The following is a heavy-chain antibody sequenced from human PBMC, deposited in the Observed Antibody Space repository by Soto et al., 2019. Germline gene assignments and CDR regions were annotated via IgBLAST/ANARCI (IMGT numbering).Heavy chain of an antibody. V-gene: IGHV3-23*01. CDR3: AKDPYCSSTSCYGAGAY. D-gene: IGHD2-2*01. Sequence: EVQLLESGGGLVQPGGSLRLSCAASGFTFSSYAMSWVRQAPGKGLEWVSAISGSGGSTYYADSVKGRFTISRDNSKNTLYQQMNSLRAEDTAVYYCAKDPYCSSTSCYGAGAYWGQGTLFTVSS. CDR1: GFTFSSYA. J-gene: IGHJ4*02. CDR2: ISGSGGST.